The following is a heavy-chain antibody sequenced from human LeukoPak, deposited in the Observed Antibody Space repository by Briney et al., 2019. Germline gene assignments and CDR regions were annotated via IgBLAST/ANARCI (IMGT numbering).Heavy chain of an antibody. D-gene: IGHD3-3*01. Sequence: GASVKVSCKASGGTFANYAISWVRKAPGQGLEWMGGIIPIFGTGHSAQKFQGRVTITADGSTRTTHMELRSLRSDDTAVYYCAKGHDDFRQFDFWGQGTLVTVSS. CDR1: GGTFANYA. J-gene: IGHJ4*02. CDR3: AKGHDDFRQFDF. CDR2: IIPIFGTG. V-gene: IGHV1-69*13.